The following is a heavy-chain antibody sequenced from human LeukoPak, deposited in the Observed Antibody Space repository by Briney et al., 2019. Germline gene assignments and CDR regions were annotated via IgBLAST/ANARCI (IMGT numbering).Heavy chain of an antibody. V-gene: IGHV1-2*02. CDR2: ISPRSGAT. D-gene: IGHD2-8*01. J-gene: IGHJ5*02. CDR1: GYSFIEYH. Sequence: ASLKVSCKASGYSFIEYHIHWVRQTPGQGLECIGWISPRSGATKYKIARFKARFTMTHDTSSSTAYMELSGLTYDDTAMYFCARDVIMGGSQVWFDPWGQGTLVTVSS. CDR3: ARDVIMGGSQVWFDP.